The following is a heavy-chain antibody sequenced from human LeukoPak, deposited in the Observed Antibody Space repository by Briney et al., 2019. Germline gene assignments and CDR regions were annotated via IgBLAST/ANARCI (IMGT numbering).Heavy chain of an antibody. J-gene: IGHJ4*02. CDR1: GGSISSSSYY. CDR3: ATTYYYGSGSQYYFDY. CDR2: IYYSGST. D-gene: IGHD3-10*01. Sequence: PSETLSLTCTVSGGSISSSSYYWGWIRQPPGKGLEWIGSIYYSGSTYYNPSLKSRVTISVDTSKNQFSLKLSSVTAADTAVYYCATTYYYGSGSQYYFDYWGQGTLVTVSS. V-gene: IGHV4-39*01.